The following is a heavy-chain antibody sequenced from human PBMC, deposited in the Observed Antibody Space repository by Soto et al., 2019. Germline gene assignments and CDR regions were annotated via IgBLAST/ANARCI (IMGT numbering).Heavy chain of an antibody. CDR1: ADSFSSYG. V-gene: IGHV1-69*01. J-gene: IGHJ4*02. CDR2: ITPIFGTT. D-gene: IGHD3-3*01. CDR3: ARVFPDGWVEPGVVRGYLDT. Sequence: QVQLVQSGAEVKEPGSAVKVSCKAPADSFSSYGISWVRQAPGQGLEWMGGITPIFGTTNYAEKFKGRVPITADESTNTAYMELSSLRYEDTALYYCARVFPDGWVEPGVVRGYLDTWGRGTLVTVSS.